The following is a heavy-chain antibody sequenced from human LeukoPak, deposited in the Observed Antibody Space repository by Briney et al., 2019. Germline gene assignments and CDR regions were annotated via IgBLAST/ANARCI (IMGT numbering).Heavy chain of an antibody. D-gene: IGHD3-22*01. V-gene: IGHV5-51*01. J-gene: IGHJ3*01. Sequence: GESLKISCKASGYSFTSNWIGWVRQMPGKGLEWMGIIYPGDSDTRYSPSFQGQVTISADKSVRTAYLQWSSLKASDTAMYYCARPNITSYYDSRGYDAFDVWGQGTMVTVSS. CDR3: ARPNITSYYDSRGYDAFDV. CDR2: IYPGDSDT. CDR1: GYSFTSNW.